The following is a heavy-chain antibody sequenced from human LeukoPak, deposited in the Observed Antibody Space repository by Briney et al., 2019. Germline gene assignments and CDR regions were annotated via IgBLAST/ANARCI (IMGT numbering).Heavy chain of an antibody. D-gene: IGHD5-18*01. CDR1: GFTFSSYG. CDR3: AKEGDTAMVTGYFDY. J-gene: IGHJ4*02. V-gene: IGHV3-30*18. Sequence: PGRSLRLSCAASGFTFSSYGMHWVRQAPGKGLEWVAVISYDGSNKYYADSVKGRFTISRDNSKNTLYLQMNSLRAEDTAVYYCAKEGDTAMVTGYFDYWGQGTLVTVSS. CDR2: ISYDGSNK.